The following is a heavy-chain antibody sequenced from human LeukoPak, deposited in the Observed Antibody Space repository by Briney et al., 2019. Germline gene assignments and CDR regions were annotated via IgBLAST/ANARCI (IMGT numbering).Heavy chain of an antibody. J-gene: IGHJ4*02. CDR2: IKQDGSEK. CDR3: ARDSRDSSSSWCDY. CDR1: GFTFSSYW. V-gene: IGHV3-7*03. D-gene: IGHD6-13*01. Sequence: SGGSLRLSCAASGFTFSSYWMSWVRQAPGKGLEWVANIKQDGSEKYYVDSVKGRFTISRDNAKNSLYLQMNSLRAEDTAVYYCARDSRDSSSSWCDYWGQGTLVTVSS.